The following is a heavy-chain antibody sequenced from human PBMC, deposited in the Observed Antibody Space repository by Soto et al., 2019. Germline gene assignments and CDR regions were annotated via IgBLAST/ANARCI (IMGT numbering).Heavy chain of an antibody. CDR2: ITSSGNGT. D-gene: IGHD3-10*01. V-gene: IGHV3-23*05. J-gene: IGHJ3*01. Sequence: PGGSLRLSCAASGFTFSNYAMSWVRQAPGKGPEWVSFITSSGNGTYYADSVKGRFTISRDNSKNTLYVQMNNLRAEDTAIYYCAKRFLGSGSPPGAFDVWGQGTMVTVSS. CDR3: AKRFLGSGSPPGAFDV. CDR1: GFTFSNYA.